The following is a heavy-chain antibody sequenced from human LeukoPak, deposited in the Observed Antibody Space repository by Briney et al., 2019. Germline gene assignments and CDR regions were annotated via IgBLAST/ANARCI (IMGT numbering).Heavy chain of an antibody. CDR2: IYYSGST. J-gene: IGHJ5*02. CDR3: ASGLDCTNGVCYGSDRFDP. Sequence: SETLSLTCSVSGDSISNNNWSWAWIRQPPGKGLEWIGSIYYSGSTYYNPSLKSRVTISVDTSKNQFSLKLSSVTAADTAVYYCASGLDCTNGVCYGSDRFDPWGQGTLVTVSS. CDR1: GDSISNNNWS. V-gene: IGHV4-39*01. D-gene: IGHD2-8*01.